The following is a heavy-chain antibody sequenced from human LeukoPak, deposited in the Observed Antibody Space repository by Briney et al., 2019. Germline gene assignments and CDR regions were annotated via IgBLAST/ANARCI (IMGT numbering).Heavy chain of an antibody. CDR3: AKTAFYYDSRCYLPHYYGMDV. CDR2: ISGSDTST. D-gene: IGHD3-22*01. J-gene: IGHJ6*02. CDR1: GFTFSNYS. Sequence: GGSLRLSCAASGFTFSNYSMSWVRQAPGKGLEWVSSISGSDTSTYYVDSVKGRFTISRDKSKNTLELQMNSLRAEDTAVYYCAKTAFYYDSRCYLPHYYGMDVLGQGTTVTISS. V-gene: IGHV3-23*01.